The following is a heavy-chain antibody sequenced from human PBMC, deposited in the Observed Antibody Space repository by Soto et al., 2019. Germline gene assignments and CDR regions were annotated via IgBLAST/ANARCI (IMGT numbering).Heavy chain of an antibody. D-gene: IGHD6-19*01. J-gene: IGHJ6*02. CDR2: IYYSGST. V-gene: IGHV4-61*01. CDR3: ARAGSGWFREGSYYYYGMDV. CDR1: GGSVSSGSYY. Sequence: PSETLSLTCTVSGGSVSSGSYYWSWIRQPPGKGLEWIGYIYYSGSTNYNPSLKSRVTISVDTSKNQFSLKLSSVTAADTAVYYCARAGSGWFREGSYYYYGMDVWGQGTTVTVSS.